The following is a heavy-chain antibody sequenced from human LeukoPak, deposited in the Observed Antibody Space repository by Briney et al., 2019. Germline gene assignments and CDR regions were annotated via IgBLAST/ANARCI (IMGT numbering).Heavy chain of an antibody. CDR1: GGSFSGYY. J-gene: IGHJ5*02. V-gene: IGHV4-34*01. Sequence: PSETLSLTCAVYGGSFSGYYWSWIRQPPGKGLEWIGEINHSGSTNYNPSLKSRVTISVDTSKNQFSLKLSSVTAADTAVYYCASRRGLLWFGELLDDWFDPWGQGTLVTVSS. CDR3: ASRRGLLWFGELLDDWFDP. CDR2: INHSGST. D-gene: IGHD3-10*01.